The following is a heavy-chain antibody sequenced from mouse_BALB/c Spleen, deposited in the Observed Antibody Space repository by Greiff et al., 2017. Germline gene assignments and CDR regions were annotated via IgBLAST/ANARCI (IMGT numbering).Heavy chain of an antibody. Sequence: EVQRVESGGGLVKPGGSLKLSCAASGFTFSSYAMSWVRQTPEKRLEWVASISSGGSTYYPDSVKGRFTISRDNARNILYLQMSSLRSEDTAMYYCARGWFRYAMDYWGQGTSVTVSS. CDR2: ISSGGST. D-gene: IGHD2-2*01. V-gene: IGHV5-6-5*01. CDR1: GFTFSSYA. J-gene: IGHJ4*01. CDR3: ARGWFRYAMDY.